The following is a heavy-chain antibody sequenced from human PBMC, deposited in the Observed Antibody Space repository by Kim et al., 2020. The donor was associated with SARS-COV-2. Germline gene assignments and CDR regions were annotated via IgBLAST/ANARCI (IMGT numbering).Heavy chain of an antibody. CDR3: TSPCEDTAIPGLDP. Sequence: GGSLRLSCAASGFTFSGSAMNWVRQASGKGLEWVARIRSKAYNYATSYAASMRGRFIISRDDSKNTAYLQMNSLETEDAAVYYCTSPCEDTAIPGLDPWGQGTLVTVSS. D-gene: IGHD5-18*01. J-gene: IGHJ5*02. V-gene: IGHV3-73*01. CDR2: IRSKAYNYAT. CDR1: GFTFSGSA.